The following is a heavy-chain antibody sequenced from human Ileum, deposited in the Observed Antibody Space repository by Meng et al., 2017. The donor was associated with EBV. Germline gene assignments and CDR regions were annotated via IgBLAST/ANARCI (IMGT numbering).Heavy chain of an antibody. CDR1: GDSISNEHW. J-gene: IGHJ4*02. D-gene: IGHD2-8*01. CDR3: ASNGAFSLDH. CDR2: IHHTRGP. Sequence: QWQLRESGPGLGGPSGTLSLTCSVSGDSISNEHWWSWVRQSPGKGLEWIGEIHHTRGPNYNPSLKSRVIISVDKSNNHFSLRLSAVTAADTAVYYCASNGAFSLDHWGQGTLVTVSS. V-gene: IGHV4-4*02.